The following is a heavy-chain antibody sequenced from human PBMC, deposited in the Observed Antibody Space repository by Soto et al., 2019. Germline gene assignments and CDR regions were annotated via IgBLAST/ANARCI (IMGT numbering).Heavy chain of an antibody. V-gene: IGHV3-21*01. CDR3: ARYSGTYRDY. CDR2: ISSSSSYI. Sequence: EVQLVESGGGLVKPGGSLRLSCAASGFTFSSYSMNWVRQAPGKGLEWVSSISSSSSYIYYADSVKGRFTISRDNAKNSLYLQMNSLRADDTAVYYCARYSGTYRDYWGQGTLVTVSS. CDR1: GFTFSSYS. D-gene: IGHD1-26*01. J-gene: IGHJ4*02.